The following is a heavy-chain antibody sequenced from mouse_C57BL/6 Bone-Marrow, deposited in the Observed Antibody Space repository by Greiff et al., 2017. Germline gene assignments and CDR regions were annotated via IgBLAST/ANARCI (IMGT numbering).Heavy chain of an antibody. J-gene: IGHJ2*01. CDR1: GYTFTDYY. D-gene: IGHD2-3*01. CDR2: INPYNGCT. Sequence: EVQLQQPGPVLVKPGASVKMSCKASGYTFTDYYMNWVKQSHGKSLEWIGVINPYNGCTSYNQKFKGKATLTVDKSSSTAYMELNSLTSEDSAVYYCARAGYYYFDYWGQGTTLTVSS. V-gene: IGHV1-19*01. CDR3: ARAGYYYFDY.